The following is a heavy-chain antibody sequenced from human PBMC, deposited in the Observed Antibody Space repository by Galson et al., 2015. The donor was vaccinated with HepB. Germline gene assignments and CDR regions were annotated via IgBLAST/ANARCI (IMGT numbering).Heavy chain of an antibody. Sequence: SLRLSCAASGFTFSSYSMNWVRQAPGKGLEWVSSISSSSSYIYYADSVKGRFTIPRDNAKNSLYLQMNSLRAEDTAVYYCARVLLWFGELDYWGQGTLVTVSS. CDR2: ISSSSSYI. CDR3: ARVLLWFGELDY. CDR1: GFTFSSYS. V-gene: IGHV3-21*01. D-gene: IGHD3-10*01. J-gene: IGHJ4*02.